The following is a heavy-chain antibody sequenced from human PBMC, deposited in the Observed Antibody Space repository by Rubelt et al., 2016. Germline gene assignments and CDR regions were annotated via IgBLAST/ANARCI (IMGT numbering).Heavy chain of an antibody. J-gene: IGHJ6*02. CDR3: ARGHGDYLYYYYGMDV. V-gene: IGHV3-30*04. Sequence: AMHWVRQALGKGLEWVAVISYDGSNKYYADSVKGRFTISRDNSKNTLYLQMNSLRAEDTAVYYCARGHGDYLYYYYGMDVWGQGTTVTVSS. CDR2: ISYDGSNK. D-gene: IGHD4-17*01. CDR1: A.